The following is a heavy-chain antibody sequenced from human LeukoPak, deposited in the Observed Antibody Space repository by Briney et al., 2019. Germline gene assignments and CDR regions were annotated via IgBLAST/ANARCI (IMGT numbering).Heavy chain of an antibody. CDR1: GGSFSGYY. V-gene: IGHV4-34*01. J-gene: IGHJ5*02. D-gene: IGHD3-10*01. Sequence: SETLSLTCAVYGGSFSGYYWSWVRQPPGKGLEWVGEINHSGSTNYNPSLKSRVTISVDTSKNQFSLKLSSVTAADTAVYYCARGAYVLLWFGDSHSFDHWGQGTLVTVSS. CDR2: INHSGST. CDR3: ARGAYVLLWFGDSHSFDH.